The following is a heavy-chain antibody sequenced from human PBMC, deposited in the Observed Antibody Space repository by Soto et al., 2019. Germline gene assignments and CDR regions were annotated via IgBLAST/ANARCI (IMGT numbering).Heavy chain of an antibody. CDR3: ARDTRITGTFDP. CDR2: TYYSGST. V-gene: IGHV4-31*03. CDR1: GGSISSGGYY. D-gene: IGHD1-20*01. Sequence: SETLSLTCTVSGGSISSGGYYWSWIRQHPGKGLEWIGYTYYSGSTYYNPSLKSRVTISVDTSKNQFSLKLSSVTAADTAVYYCARDTRITGTFDPWGQGTLVTVSS. J-gene: IGHJ5*02.